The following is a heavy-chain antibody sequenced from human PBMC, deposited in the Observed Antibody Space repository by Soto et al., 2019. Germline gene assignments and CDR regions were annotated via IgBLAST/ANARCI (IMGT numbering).Heavy chain of an antibody. V-gene: IGHV4-39*07. Sequence: ETLSLTCTVSGGSISSGGYYWSWIRQPPGKGLEWIGEINQSGITNYNPSLKSRVTISEDTSKNQFSLKLTSVTAADTAIYFCARGGRGGSRPTNSWGQGTLVTVSS. J-gene: IGHJ4*02. CDR1: GGSISSGGYY. D-gene: IGHD3-10*01. CDR3: ARGGRGGSRPTNS. CDR2: INQSGIT.